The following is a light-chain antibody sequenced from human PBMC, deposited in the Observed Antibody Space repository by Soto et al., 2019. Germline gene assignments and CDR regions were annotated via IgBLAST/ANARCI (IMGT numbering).Light chain of an antibody. Sequence: SPGNLASSSLGRAPLAYRAGRQSVNGYLAWYQQKPGQAPRLLIYGASNRATGISAKFNGSGSGTEFTLTISRLQSEDFAVYYCQQYGSWPRTFGGGTKVDI. J-gene: IGKJ4*02. CDR2: GAS. CDR1: QSVNGY. CDR3: QQYGSWPRT. V-gene: IGKV3-15*01.